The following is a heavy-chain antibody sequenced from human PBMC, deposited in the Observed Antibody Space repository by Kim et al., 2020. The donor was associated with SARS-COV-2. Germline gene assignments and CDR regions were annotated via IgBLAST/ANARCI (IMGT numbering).Heavy chain of an antibody. CDR3: ARVNYYGSGSYYHYYGMDV. V-gene: IGHV4-59*01. D-gene: IGHD3-10*01. Sequence: SRVTISVDTSKNQFSLKLSSVTAADTAVYYCARVNYYGSGSYYHYYGMDVWGQGTTVTVSS. J-gene: IGHJ6*02.